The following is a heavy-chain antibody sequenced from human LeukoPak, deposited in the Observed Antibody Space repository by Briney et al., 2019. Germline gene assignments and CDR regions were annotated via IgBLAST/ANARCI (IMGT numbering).Heavy chain of an antibody. CDR2: INWNGGST. CDR1: GFTFDDYG. J-gene: IGHJ3*02. Sequence: PGGSLRLSCAASGFTFDDYGMGWVRQAPGKGLEWVSGINWNGGSTGYADSVKGRFTISRDNAKNSLYLQMNSLRAEDTALYYCAREKHCGGDCYAFDIWGQGTMVTVSS. V-gene: IGHV3-20*04. CDR3: AREKHCGGDCYAFDI. D-gene: IGHD2-21*02.